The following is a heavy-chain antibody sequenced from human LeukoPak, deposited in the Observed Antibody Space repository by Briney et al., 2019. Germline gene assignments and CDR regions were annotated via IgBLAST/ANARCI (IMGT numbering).Heavy chain of an antibody. J-gene: IGHJ4*02. CDR3: ARENGYDYVWGSYSFHFDY. V-gene: IGHV3-20*04. CDR1: GFTFENFA. Sequence: GGSLRLSCAAAGFTFENFAMSWVRQVPGKGLEWVSGINWNGRSTDYADSVKGRFTISRDNAKNSLYLQMNSLRAEDTAVYYCARENGYDYVWGSYSFHFDYWGQGTLVTVSS. CDR2: INWNGRST. D-gene: IGHD3-16*02.